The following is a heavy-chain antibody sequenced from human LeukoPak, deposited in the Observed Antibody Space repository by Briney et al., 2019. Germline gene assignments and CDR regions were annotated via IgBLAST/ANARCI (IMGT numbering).Heavy chain of an antibody. D-gene: IGHD1-26*01. V-gene: IGHV3-48*03. CDR2: ISSSATNI. J-gene: IGHJ3*02. CDR3: AKEGSYDALDI. CDR1: GFSFSSYE. Sequence: GGSLRLSCAASGFSFSSYEMNWVRLAPGKGLEWVSHISSSATNIYYADSVKGRFTISRDNAKNSLYLQTNSPRAEDTAVYYCAKEGSYDALDIWGQGTMVTVSS.